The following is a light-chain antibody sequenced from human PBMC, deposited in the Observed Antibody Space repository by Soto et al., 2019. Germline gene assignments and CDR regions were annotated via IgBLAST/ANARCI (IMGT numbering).Light chain of an antibody. Sequence: EIVMTQSPATLSVSPGERATLSCRASQSVSSNLAWYQQKPGQAPRLLIYGASTRATGIPARFSGSGSVTEITLTISILQSEDLAVYYCQQYNNWPRTFGQGTKVEIK. V-gene: IGKV3-15*01. CDR3: QQYNNWPRT. J-gene: IGKJ1*01. CDR2: GAS. CDR1: QSVSSN.